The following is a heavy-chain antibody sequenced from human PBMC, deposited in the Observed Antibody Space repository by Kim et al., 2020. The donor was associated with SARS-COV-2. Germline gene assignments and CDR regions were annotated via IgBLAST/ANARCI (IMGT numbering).Heavy chain of an antibody. CDR3: VKDHDFWSGYYSGGFDY. V-gene: IGHV3-64D*09. Sequence: VKGRFTISRDNSKNTLYLQMSSLRAEDTAVYYCVKDHDFWSGYYSGGFDYWGQGTLVTVSS. J-gene: IGHJ4*02. D-gene: IGHD3-3*01.